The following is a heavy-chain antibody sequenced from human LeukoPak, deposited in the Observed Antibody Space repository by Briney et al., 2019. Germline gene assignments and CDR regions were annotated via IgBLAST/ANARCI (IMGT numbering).Heavy chain of an antibody. CDR2: INPSGGST. J-gene: IGHJ5*02. CDR1: GYTFTSYY. V-gene: IGHV1-46*01. CDR3: ARDRIAVAGPQYNWFDP. D-gene: IGHD6-19*01. Sequence: GASVKVSCKASGYTFTSYYMHWVRQAPGQGLEWMGIINPSGGSTSYAQKFQGRVTMTRDTSTSTVYMELSSLRSEDTAVYYCARDRIAVAGPQYNWFDPWGQGTLVTVSS.